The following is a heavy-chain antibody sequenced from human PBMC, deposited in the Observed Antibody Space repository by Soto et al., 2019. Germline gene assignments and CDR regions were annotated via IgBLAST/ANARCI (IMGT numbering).Heavy chain of an antibody. V-gene: IGHV1-8*01. CDR1: GYTFTSYD. J-gene: IGHJ6*02. D-gene: IGHD6-13*01. Sequence: ASVKVSCKASGYTFTSYDINWVRQATGQGLEWMGWMNPNSGNTGYAQKFQGRVTMTRNTSISTAYMELSSLRSEDTAVYYCARGRWEQQLFNYYGMDVWGQGXTVTVYS. CDR2: MNPNSGNT. CDR3: ARGRWEQQLFNYYGMDV.